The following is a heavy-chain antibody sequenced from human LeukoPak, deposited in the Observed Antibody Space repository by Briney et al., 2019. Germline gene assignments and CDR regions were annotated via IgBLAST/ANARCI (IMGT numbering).Heavy chain of an antibody. D-gene: IGHD6-13*01. CDR1: GYSFTSYW. J-gene: IGHJ5*02. Sequence: GESLKISCKGSGYSFTSYWIGWVRQMPGKGLEWMGIIYPGDSDTRYSPSFQGQVTISADKSISTAYLQWSSLKASDTAMYYCARQGGYSSSWYPTKNWFDPWGQGTLVTVSS. CDR3: ARQGGYSSSWYPTKNWFDP. CDR2: IYPGDSDT. V-gene: IGHV5-51*01.